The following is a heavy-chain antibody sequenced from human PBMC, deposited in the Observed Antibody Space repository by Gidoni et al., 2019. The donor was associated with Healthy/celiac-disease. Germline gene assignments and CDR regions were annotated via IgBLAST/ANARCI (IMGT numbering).Heavy chain of an antibody. CDR1: GGSIRSGGYY. Sequence: QVQLQETGPGLVKPSQTLSLTCTVAGGSIRSGGYYWSWIRQHPGKGMEGIGYIYSSGSTYYNPSLKRRVTISVDTSKNQFARKLSSVTAADTAVYYCARGAPRGYSYGYSLFDYWGQGTLVTVSS. CDR3: ARGAPRGYSYGYSLFDY. CDR2: IYSSGST. J-gene: IGHJ4*02. V-gene: IGHV4-31*03. D-gene: IGHD5-18*01.